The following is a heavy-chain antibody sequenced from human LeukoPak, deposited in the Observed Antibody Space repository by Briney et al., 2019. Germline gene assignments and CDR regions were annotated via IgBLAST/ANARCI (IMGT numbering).Heavy chain of an antibody. J-gene: IGHJ3*02. CDR1: GFTFSSYS. Sequence: GSLRLSCAASGFTFSSYSMDWVRQAPGKGLEWVSSISSSSTYIYYADSVKGRFTISRDNAKNSLSLQMNSLRAEDTAVYYCARGRGKLVPAAKDAFDIWGQGTMVTVSS. D-gene: IGHD2-2*01. V-gene: IGHV3-21*01. CDR3: ARGRGKLVPAAKDAFDI. CDR2: ISSSSTYI.